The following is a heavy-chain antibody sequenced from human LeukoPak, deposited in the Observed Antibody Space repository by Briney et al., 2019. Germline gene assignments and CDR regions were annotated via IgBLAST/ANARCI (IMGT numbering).Heavy chain of an antibody. D-gene: IGHD2-8*01. J-gene: IGHJ5*02. CDR3: ARDRGYCTNGVCYTWFDP. CDR1: GYTFTSYY. V-gene: IGHV1-46*01. Sequence: ASVKVSCKASGYTFTSYYMHWVRQAPGQGLERMGIINPSGGSTSYAQKFQGRVTMTRDMSTSTVYMELSSPRSEDTAVYYCARDRGYCTNGVCYTWFDPWGQGTLVTVSS. CDR2: INPSGGST.